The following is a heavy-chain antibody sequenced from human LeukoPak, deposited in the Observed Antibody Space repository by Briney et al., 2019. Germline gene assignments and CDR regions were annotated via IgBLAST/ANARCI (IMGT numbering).Heavy chain of an antibody. CDR2: IYNSGST. V-gene: IGHV4-59*01. Sequence: PSETLSLTCTVSGGSITSYYWSWIRQPPGKGLEWIGYIYNSGSTNYNPPLKSRVTISVDTSKNQFSLKLSSVTAADTAVYYCARLYSGSLGRVFDYWGQGTLVTVSS. J-gene: IGHJ4*02. CDR1: GGSITSYY. CDR3: ARLYSGSLGRVFDY. D-gene: IGHD3-22*01.